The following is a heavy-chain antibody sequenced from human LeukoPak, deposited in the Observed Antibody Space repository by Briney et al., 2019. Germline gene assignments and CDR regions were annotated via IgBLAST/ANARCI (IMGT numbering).Heavy chain of an antibody. J-gene: IGHJ6*03. Sequence: GGSLRLSCAASGFTFSSYWMSWVRQAPGKGLEWVSDISSSSSTIYYADSVKGRFTISRDNAKNSLFLQMNSLRVEDTAMYYCARRPSMDVWGKGTTVTVSS. CDR1: GFTFSSYW. CDR3: ARRPSMDV. V-gene: IGHV3-48*01. CDR2: ISSSSSTI.